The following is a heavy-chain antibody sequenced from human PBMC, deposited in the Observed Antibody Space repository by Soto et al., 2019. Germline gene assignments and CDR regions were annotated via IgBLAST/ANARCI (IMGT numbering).Heavy chain of an antibody. Sequence: QVQLQESGPGLVKPSETLSLTCTVSGFSISSYYWSWIRQPPGKGLEWIGYIYYSGSTNYNPSLKSRVTISVDTAKNRFSRKLSSVTAADTAVYYCACRSPAGEDAFDIWGQGTMVTVSS. CDR3: ACRSPAGEDAFDI. CDR1: GFSISSYY. CDR2: IYYSGST. V-gene: IGHV4-59*01. J-gene: IGHJ3*02. D-gene: IGHD2-21*01.